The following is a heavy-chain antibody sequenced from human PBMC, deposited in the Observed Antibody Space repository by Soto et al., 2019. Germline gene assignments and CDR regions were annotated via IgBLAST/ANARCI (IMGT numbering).Heavy chain of an antibody. D-gene: IGHD3-9*01. CDR3: ARDYDILTGYYLYYYYYYGMDV. J-gene: IGHJ6*02. CDR1: GFTFSSYW. CDR2: INSDGSST. V-gene: IGHV3-74*01. Sequence: GSLRLSCAASGFTFSSYWMHWVRPAPGKGLVWVSRINSDGSSTSYADSVKGRFTISRDNAKNTLYLQMNSLRAEDTAVYYCARDYDILTGYYLYYYYYYGMDVWGQGTTVTVSS.